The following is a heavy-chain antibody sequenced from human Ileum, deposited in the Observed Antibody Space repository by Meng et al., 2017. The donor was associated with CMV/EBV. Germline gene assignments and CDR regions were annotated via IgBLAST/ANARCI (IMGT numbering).Heavy chain of an antibody. Sequence: QVHLKQSGPGLVKHSQTLSLTCAISGDSVSSNSASWNWVRQSPSTGIEWLGRTYYRSKWYNDYAVSVKSRITINPDTSKNHFSLQLNSVTPEDTAVYYCARDDINGWIDYWGQGALVTVSS. V-gene: IGHV6-1*02. D-gene: IGHD6-19*01. CDR2: TYYRSKWYN. CDR3: ARDDINGWIDY. CDR1: GDSVSSNSAS. J-gene: IGHJ4*02.